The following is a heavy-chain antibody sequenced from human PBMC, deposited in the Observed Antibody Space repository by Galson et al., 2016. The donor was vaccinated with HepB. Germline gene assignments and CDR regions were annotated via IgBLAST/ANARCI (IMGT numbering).Heavy chain of an antibody. D-gene: IGHD4-23*01. Sequence: SLRLSCATSRFTFSDYAFHWVRQAPGKGLEWVAVISYDGWSQNYSDSVRSRFTISRDNSKDTLYLQMNTLRVDDTAVYYCARGSVASPAGPAWNWGQGTLVTVSS. J-gene: IGHJ4*02. CDR3: ARGSVASPAGPAWN. CDR2: ISYDGWSQ. V-gene: IGHV3-30*04. CDR1: RFTFSDYA.